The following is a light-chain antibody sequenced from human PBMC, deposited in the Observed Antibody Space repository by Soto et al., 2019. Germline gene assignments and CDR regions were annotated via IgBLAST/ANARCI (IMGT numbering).Light chain of an antibody. CDR1: QSVSSN. Sequence: EIVMTQSPATLSVSPGERATLSCRASQSVSSNLAWYQQKPGQAPRLLIYGASTRATGIPARFSGSGSGTEFTPTISSLQSEDFAVYYCQQYNNWPRITFGGGTKVDIK. V-gene: IGKV3-15*01. J-gene: IGKJ4*01. CDR2: GAS. CDR3: QQYNNWPRIT.